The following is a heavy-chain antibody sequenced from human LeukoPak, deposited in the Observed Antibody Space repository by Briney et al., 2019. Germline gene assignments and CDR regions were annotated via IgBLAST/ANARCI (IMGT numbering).Heavy chain of an antibody. Sequence: AGSLTLSCAASGFTFSSYWVSWVRQAPGKGLEWVAKIKQDGSETYYVDSVRGRFTISRDNAKNSLYLQINSLRAEDTAVYYCARAQKRGPYYFDYWGQGTLVTVSS. CDR1: GFTFSSYW. V-gene: IGHV3-7*05. CDR2: IKQDGSET. D-gene: IGHD5-24*01. CDR3: ARAQKRGPYYFDY. J-gene: IGHJ4*02.